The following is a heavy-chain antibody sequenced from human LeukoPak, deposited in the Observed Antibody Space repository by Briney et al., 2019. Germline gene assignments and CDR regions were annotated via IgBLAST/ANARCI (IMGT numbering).Heavy chain of an antibody. CDR2: VSSFSDTI. J-gene: IGHJ4*02. Sequence: GGSLRLSCVASGFTFSSYSISWIRQAPGKGLEWVSFVSSFSDTIEYADSVKGRFTIARDNAESSVSLQMNSLRAEDTAVYYCTSSYATPGYSSGSFDDWGQGALVIVSS. V-gene: IGHV3-48*04. CDR3: TSSYATPGYSSGSFDD. D-gene: IGHD3-22*01. CDR1: GFTFSSYS.